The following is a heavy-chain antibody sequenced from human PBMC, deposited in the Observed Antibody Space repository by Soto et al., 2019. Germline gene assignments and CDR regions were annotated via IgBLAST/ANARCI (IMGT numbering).Heavy chain of an antibody. CDR1: AGSFSAHD. CDR3: ARGSVGPVDSSGFYEN. Sequence: PSEPLSLPWAVDAGSFSAHDWSRIRQPQGKGLEWLGEINHSGGTSYNPSLKSRVTISVDTSKSQCALKLTSVTAADRAVYYCARGSVGPVDSSGFYENWGQGTLVTVSS. D-gene: IGHD3-22*01. CDR2: INHSGGT. V-gene: IGHV4-34*01. J-gene: IGHJ4*02.